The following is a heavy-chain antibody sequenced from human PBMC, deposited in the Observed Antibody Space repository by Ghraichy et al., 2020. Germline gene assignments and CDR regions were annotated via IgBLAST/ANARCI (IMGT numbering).Heavy chain of an antibody. D-gene: IGHD2-8*01. V-gene: IGHV3-23*01. CDR1: GFTFSSYA. Sequence: GGSLRLSCAASGFTFSSYALSWVRQAPGKGLEWVSAISGHGGRIHYADSLKGRFTISRDNSKNRLHLQMNSLRAEDTAVYFCAKDINGFYPRYVMDVWGQGNTVTVSS. J-gene: IGHJ6*02. CDR3: AKDINGFYPRYVMDV. CDR2: ISGHGGRI.